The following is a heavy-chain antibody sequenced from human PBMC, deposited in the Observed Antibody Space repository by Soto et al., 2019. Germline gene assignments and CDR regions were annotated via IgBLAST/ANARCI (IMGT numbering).Heavy chain of an antibody. D-gene: IGHD3-22*01. J-gene: IGHJ6*02. V-gene: IGHV3-30*18. Sequence: GGSLRLSCAASGFTFSSYGMHWVRQAPGKGLEWVAVISYDGSNKYYADFVKGRFTISRDNSKNTLYLQMNSLRAEDTAVYYCAKTLREDRAYYDSSGYYDYYYYGMDVWGQGTTVTVSS. CDR1: GFTFSSYG. CDR2: ISYDGSNK. CDR3: AKTLREDRAYYDSSGYYDYYYYGMDV.